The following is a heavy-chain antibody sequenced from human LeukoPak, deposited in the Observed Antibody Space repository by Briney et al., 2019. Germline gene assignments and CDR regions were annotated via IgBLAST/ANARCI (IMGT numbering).Heavy chain of an antibody. J-gene: IGHJ4*02. CDR3: ARDLNGYGYD. CDR2: IFYSGST. V-gene: IGHV4-39*07. D-gene: IGHD5-12*01. CDR1: GGSISTSNYY. Sequence: SETLSLTCTVSGGSISTSNYYWGWIRQPPGKGLEWIGNIFYSGSTYYGPSLKSRVTISLDTSRNQFSLKLNSVTAADTAVYYCARDLNGYGYDWGQGTLVTVSS.